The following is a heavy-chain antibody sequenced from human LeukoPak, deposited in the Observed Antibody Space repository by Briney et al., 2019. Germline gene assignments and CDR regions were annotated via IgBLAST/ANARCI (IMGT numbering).Heavy chain of an antibody. D-gene: IGHD3-3*01. V-gene: IGHV1-2*02. CDR2: INRNSGDT. J-gene: IGHJ3*02. CDR1: GYTFTAYY. CDR3: ARVQGYDDDSFVGFSSPDDAFAI. Sequence: PEASVKVSCKASGYTFTAYYVHWVRQAPGQGLEWLGWINRNSGDTSYAQRFQGRVTMARDASISTVYMGLTRLISDDTAVYYCARVQGYDDDSFVGFSSPDDAFAIWGQGTLVTVSS.